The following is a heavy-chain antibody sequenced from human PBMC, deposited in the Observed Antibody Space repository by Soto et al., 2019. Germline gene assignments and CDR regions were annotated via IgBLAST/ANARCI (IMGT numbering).Heavy chain of an antibody. D-gene: IGHD6-13*01. V-gene: IGHV4-59*02. Sequence: PSETLCVTCTVSGGSVSGYYWSWSRQPPGRGLEWIGYIYYSGSTNYNPSIKSRVTISVDTSNNQFSLKLSSVTAADTAVYYCARVSIAAAGWDYYYGMDVWGQGTSVT. CDR3: ARVSIAAAGWDYYYGMDV. J-gene: IGHJ6*02. CDR2: IYYSGST. CDR1: GGSVSGYY.